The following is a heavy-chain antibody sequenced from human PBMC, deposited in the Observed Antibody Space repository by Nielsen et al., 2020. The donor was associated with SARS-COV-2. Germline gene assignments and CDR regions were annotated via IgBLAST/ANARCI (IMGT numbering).Heavy chain of an antibody. D-gene: IGHD2-2*01. Sequence: VRQMPGKGLEWVAVISYDGSNKYYADSVKGRFTISRDNSKNTLYLQMNSLRAEDTAVYYCAKTSCSSTSCRDYYYYGMDVWGQGTTVTVSS. J-gene: IGHJ6*02. CDR3: AKTSCSSTSCRDYYYYGMDV. CDR2: ISYDGSNK. V-gene: IGHV3-30*18.